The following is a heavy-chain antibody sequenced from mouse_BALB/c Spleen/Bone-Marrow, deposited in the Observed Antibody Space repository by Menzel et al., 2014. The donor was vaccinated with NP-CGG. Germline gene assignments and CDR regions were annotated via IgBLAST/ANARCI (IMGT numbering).Heavy chain of an antibody. CDR2: INPSNGRT. V-gene: IGHV1S81*02. CDR1: GYTFTSYW. Sequence: QVQLQQSGAELVKPGASVKLSCKASGYTFTSYWMHWVKQRPGQGLEWIGEINPSNGRTNYNEKFKSKATLTVDKSSSTAYMQLSSLTSEDSAVYYCARGGRYDERTWFAYWGQGTLVTVSA. D-gene: IGHD2-14*01. CDR3: ARGGRYDERTWFAY. J-gene: IGHJ3*01.